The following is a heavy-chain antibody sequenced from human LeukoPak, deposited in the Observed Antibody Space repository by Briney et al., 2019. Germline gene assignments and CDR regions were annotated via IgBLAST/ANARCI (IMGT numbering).Heavy chain of an antibody. J-gene: IGHJ3*02. V-gene: IGHV1-2*02. CDR3: ARVTYYYDSSGYYLDASDI. CDR1: GYTFTGYY. Sequence: ASVKVSCKASGYTFTGYYMHWVRQAPGQGLEWMGWINPNSGGTNYAQKFQGRVTMTRDTSISTAYMELSRLRSDDTAVYYCARVTYYYDSSGYYLDASDIWGQGTMVTVSS. D-gene: IGHD3-22*01. CDR2: INPNSGGT.